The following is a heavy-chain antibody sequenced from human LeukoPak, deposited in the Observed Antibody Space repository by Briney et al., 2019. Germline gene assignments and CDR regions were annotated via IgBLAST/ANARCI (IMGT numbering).Heavy chain of an antibody. Sequence: GASVKVSCKASGYTLTGYYMHWVRQAPGQGLEWMGRINPNSGGTNYAQKFQGRVTMTRDTSISTAYMELSRLRSDDTAVYYCARGVDYYDSSGYYLDAFDIWGQGTMVTISS. D-gene: IGHD3-22*01. V-gene: IGHV1-2*06. CDR1: GYTLTGYY. J-gene: IGHJ3*02. CDR2: INPNSGGT. CDR3: ARGVDYYDSSGYYLDAFDI.